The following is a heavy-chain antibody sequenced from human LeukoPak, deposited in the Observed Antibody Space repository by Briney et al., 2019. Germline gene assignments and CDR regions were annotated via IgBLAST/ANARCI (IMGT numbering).Heavy chain of an antibody. CDR1: A. D-gene: IGHD5-18*01. J-gene: IGHJ4*02. CDR3: AREESGYSYGGPFYY. CDR2: IIPIFGTA. Sequence: AIXWVRQAPGQGPEWMGGIIPIFGTANYAQKFQGRVTITADESTSTAYMEMSRLRSEDTAVYYCAREESGYSYGGPFYYWGQGTLVTVSS. V-gene: IGHV1-69*01.